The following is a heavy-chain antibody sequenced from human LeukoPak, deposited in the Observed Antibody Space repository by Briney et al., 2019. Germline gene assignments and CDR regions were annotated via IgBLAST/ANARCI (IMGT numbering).Heavy chain of an antibody. CDR1: GFTFSSYA. V-gene: IGHV3-23*01. CDR3: AKDQSVVYSGSYYRYFDY. Sequence: PGGSLRLSCAASGFTFSSYAMSWVRQAPGKGLEWVSAISGSGGSTYYADSVKGRFTISRDNSKNTLYLQTNSLRAEDTAVYYCAKDQSVVYSGSYYRYFDYWGQGTLVTVSS. J-gene: IGHJ4*02. D-gene: IGHD1-26*01. CDR2: ISGSGGST.